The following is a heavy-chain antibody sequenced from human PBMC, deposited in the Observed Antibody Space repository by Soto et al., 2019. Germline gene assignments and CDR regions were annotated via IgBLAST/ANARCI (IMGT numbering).Heavy chain of an antibody. Sequence: EVQLLESGGGLVQPGGSLRLSCAASGFTFSSYAMSWVRQAPGKGLEWVSAISGSGGSTYYADSVKGRFTISRDNSKNTLYLQMNSLRAEDTAVYYWANDLRQWLETFDDWGQGTLVTVSS. CDR1: GFTFSSYA. CDR2: ISGSGGST. J-gene: IGHJ4*02. D-gene: IGHD6-19*01. V-gene: IGHV3-23*01. CDR3: ANDLRQWLETFDD.